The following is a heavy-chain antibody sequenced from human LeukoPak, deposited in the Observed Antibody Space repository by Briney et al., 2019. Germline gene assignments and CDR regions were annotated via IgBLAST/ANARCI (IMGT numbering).Heavy chain of an antibody. V-gene: IGHV5-51*01. CDR3: ARGASRHYHYRFMDV. J-gene: IGHJ6*03. CDR2: VYPGDSDT. Sequence: KAGESLKISCKASEYSFTNYWIGWVRQTPGKGLEWMGVVYPGDSDTRYSPPFQGHVTISADKSTNTAFLQWSSLKASDSAMYFCARGASRHYHYRFMDVWGKGTAVTVSS. D-gene: IGHD3-16*01. CDR1: EYSFTNYW.